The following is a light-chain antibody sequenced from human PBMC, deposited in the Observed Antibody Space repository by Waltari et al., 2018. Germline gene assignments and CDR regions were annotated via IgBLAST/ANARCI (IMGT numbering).Light chain of an antibody. Sequence: QSALTQPPATSGTPGQRVTISCSGTRATIGGNNVFWYQHLPGSAPKLLIYRTNQRPSGVPDRFSGSKSGTSGSLAISGLRSEDEADYYCAAWDGSLSGWVFGGGTKLTVL. V-gene: IGLV1-47*01. J-gene: IGLJ3*02. CDR2: RTN. CDR1: RATIGGNN. CDR3: AAWDGSLSGWV.